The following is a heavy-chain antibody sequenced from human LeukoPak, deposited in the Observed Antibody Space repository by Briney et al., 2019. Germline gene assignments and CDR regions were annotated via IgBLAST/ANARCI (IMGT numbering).Heavy chain of an antibody. Sequence: ASVKVSCKASGYTLTELSMHWVRQAPGKGLEWMGGFDPEDGETIYAQKFQGRVTMTEDTSTDTAYMELSSLRSEDTAVYYCATKLETTVTPYDAFDIWGQGTMVTVSS. V-gene: IGHV1-24*01. J-gene: IGHJ3*02. CDR2: FDPEDGET. CDR3: ATKLETTVTPYDAFDI. CDR1: GYTLTELS. D-gene: IGHD4-17*01.